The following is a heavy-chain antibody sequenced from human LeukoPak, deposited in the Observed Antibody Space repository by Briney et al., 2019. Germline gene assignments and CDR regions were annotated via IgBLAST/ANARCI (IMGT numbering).Heavy chain of an antibody. CDR2: INHSGST. Sequence: SETLSLTCAVYGGSFSGYYWSWIRQPPGKGLEWIGEINHSGSTNYNPSLKSRVTISVDTSKNQFSLKLSSVTAADTAVYYCARREAAAGRGIDPWGQGTLVTVSS. CDR1: GGSFSGYY. D-gene: IGHD6-13*01. V-gene: IGHV4-34*01. J-gene: IGHJ5*02. CDR3: ARREAAAGRGIDP.